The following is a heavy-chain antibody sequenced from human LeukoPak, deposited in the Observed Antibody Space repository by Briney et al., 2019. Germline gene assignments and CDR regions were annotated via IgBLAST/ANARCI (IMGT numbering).Heavy chain of an antibody. CDR2: ISWNSGSI. Sequence: GGSLRLSCAASGFTFSSYAMSWVRQAPGKGLEWVSGISWNSGSIGYADSVKGRFTISRDNAKNSLYLQMSSLRVEDTAVYYCARDDVAWNDVHWFDPWGQGTLVTVSS. V-gene: IGHV3-20*04. J-gene: IGHJ5*02. D-gene: IGHD1-1*01. CDR1: GFTFSSYA. CDR3: ARDDVAWNDVHWFDP.